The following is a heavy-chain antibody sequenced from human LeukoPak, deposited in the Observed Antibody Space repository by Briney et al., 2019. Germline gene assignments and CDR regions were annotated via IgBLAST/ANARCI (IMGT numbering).Heavy chain of an antibody. CDR1: GFSFGSHP. Sequence: GGSLRLSCAASGFSFGSHPMNWVRQAPGKGLEWVSGITGSGDYTYYIDSVQGRFTISRDNSKNMLFLQMNSLRAEDTAVYYCARGVMAARLYYFDYWGRGILVTASS. CDR3: ARGVMAARLYYFDY. CDR2: ITGSGDYT. D-gene: IGHD2-21*01. J-gene: IGHJ4*02. V-gene: IGHV3-23*01.